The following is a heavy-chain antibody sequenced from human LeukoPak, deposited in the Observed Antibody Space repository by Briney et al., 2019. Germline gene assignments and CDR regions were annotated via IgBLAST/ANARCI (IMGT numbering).Heavy chain of an antibody. CDR2: INHSGST. J-gene: IGHJ6*02. CDR3: ARGGGILTGYYRYYYYYGMDV. Sequence: SETLSLTCAVYGGSFSGYYWSWIRQPPGKGLEWIGEINHSGSTNYNPSLKSRVTISVDTSKNQFSLELSSVTAADMAVYYCARGGGILTGYYRYYYYYGMDVWGQGTTVTVSS. D-gene: IGHD3-9*01. V-gene: IGHV4-34*01. CDR1: GGSFSGYY.